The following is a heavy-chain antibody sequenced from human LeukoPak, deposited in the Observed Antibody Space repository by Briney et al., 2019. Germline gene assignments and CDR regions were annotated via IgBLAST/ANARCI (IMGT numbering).Heavy chain of an antibody. CDR3: ARDSYGSSGYYYVSDY. J-gene: IGHJ4*02. CDR1: GFTFSTYS. CDR2: ISYSSSAI. V-gene: IGHV3-48*02. Sequence: PGGPLRLSCAASGFTFSTYSMNWVRQAPGKGLEWVSYISYSSSAIYYADSVKGRFTISRDNAKNSLYLRMNSLRDEDTAVYYCARDSYGSSGYYYVSDYWGQGTLVTVSS. D-gene: IGHD3-22*01.